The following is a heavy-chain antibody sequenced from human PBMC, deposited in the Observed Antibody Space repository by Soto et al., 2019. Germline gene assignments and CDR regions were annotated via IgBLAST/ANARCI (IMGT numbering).Heavy chain of an antibody. CDR1: GGSINNNNYY. V-gene: IGHV4-39*07. J-gene: IGHJ4*02. Sequence: PSETLSLTCTVSGGSINNNNYYWGWVRQPPGKGLEWIGSVSYTGTTYYSPSLKSRVITSIDTSRNQFSLKLGSVTAADTAVYYCARDNGYSYGYTLDHWGQGTLVTVSS. CDR3: ARDNGYSYGYTLDH. CDR2: VSYTGTT. D-gene: IGHD5-18*01.